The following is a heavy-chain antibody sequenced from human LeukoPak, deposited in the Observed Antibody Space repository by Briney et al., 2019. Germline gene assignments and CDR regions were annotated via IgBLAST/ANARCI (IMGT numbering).Heavy chain of an antibody. J-gene: IGHJ4*02. CDR1: GFTVSSNF. V-gene: IGHV3-66*02. Sequence: AGSLRLSCAASGFTVSSNFMSWVRQAPGKGLEWVSIIYSGGTTYYADSVKGRFTISRDNSKNTLYLQMNNLRTEDTAIYYCARGLNTVTQIMTYWGQGTLVTVSS. CDR3: ARGLNTVTQIMTY. CDR2: IYSGGTT. D-gene: IGHD4-17*01.